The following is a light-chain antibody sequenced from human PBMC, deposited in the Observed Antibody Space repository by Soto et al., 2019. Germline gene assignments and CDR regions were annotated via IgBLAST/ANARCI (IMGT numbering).Light chain of an antibody. Sequence: QSVLTQPPSVSGAPRQRVTISCTGSSSNIGAGYDVHWYQLLPGTAPKLLIYANNNRPSGVPDRFSGSRSGTSASLAITGLQAEDEADYYCQSYDSSLSASVVFGGGTKLTVL. J-gene: IGLJ2*01. V-gene: IGLV1-40*01. CDR2: ANN. CDR3: QSYDSSLSASVV. CDR1: SSNIGAGYD.